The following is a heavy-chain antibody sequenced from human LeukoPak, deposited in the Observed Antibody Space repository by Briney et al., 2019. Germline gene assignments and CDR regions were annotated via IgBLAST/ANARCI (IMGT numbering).Heavy chain of an antibody. Sequence: GGSLRLSCAASGFTFSSYSMNWVRQAPGKGLESLSYISPSGTDISYADSVKGRFTISRDNAKNSLYLQMNSLRAEDTAVYYCARPRVGDHYYYYMDVWGKGTTVTVSS. CDR2: ISPSGTDI. J-gene: IGHJ6*03. CDR3: ARPRVGDHYYYYMDV. D-gene: IGHD3-16*01. V-gene: IGHV3-21*05. CDR1: GFTFSSYS.